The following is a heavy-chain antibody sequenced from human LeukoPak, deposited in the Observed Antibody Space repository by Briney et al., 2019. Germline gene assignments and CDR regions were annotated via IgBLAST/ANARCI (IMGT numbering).Heavy chain of an antibody. Sequence: SETLSLTCTVSGGSISSYYWSWIRQPPGKGLEWIGYIYYSGSTNYNPSPKSRVTISVDTSKNQFSLKLRSVTAADTAVYYCARGFRGDNFDYWGQGTLVSVSS. D-gene: IGHD7-27*01. CDR3: ARGFRGDNFDY. J-gene: IGHJ4*02. CDR1: GGSISSYY. V-gene: IGHV4-59*08. CDR2: IYYSGST.